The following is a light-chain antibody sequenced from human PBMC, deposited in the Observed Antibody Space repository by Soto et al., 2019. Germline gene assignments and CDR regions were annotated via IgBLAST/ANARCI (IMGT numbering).Light chain of an antibody. J-gene: IGKJ5*01. Sequence: EIVLKQSPATLSLSPGERATLSCRASQSVSSYLAWYQQKPGQAPRLLIYDASNRATGIPARFSGSGSGTDFTLTISSLEPEDFAVYYCQQRSNWPQITFGQATRLE. CDR3: QQRSNWPQIT. CDR2: DAS. CDR1: QSVSSY. V-gene: IGKV3-11*01.